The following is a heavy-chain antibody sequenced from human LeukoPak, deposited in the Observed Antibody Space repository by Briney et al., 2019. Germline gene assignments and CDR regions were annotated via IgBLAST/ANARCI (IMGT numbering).Heavy chain of an antibody. V-gene: IGHV3-23*01. Sequence: GGSLGLSCEASGFTFGSHAMYWVRQAPGKGLEWVAGIFGSGGSPHYADPVKGRFTISRDNSRNTVYLQINSLRAEDTAVYYCGRTTVGYSSGQKPAWPVDYWGQGTLVTVFS. CDR3: GRTTVGYSSGQKPAWPVDY. D-gene: IGHD5-18*01. J-gene: IGHJ4*02. CDR1: GFTFGSHA. CDR2: IFGSGGSP.